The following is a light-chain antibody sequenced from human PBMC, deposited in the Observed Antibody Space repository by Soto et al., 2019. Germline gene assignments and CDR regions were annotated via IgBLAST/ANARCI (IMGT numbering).Light chain of an antibody. CDR1: QSISSSY. V-gene: IGKV3-20*01. J-gene: IGKJ1*01. Sequence: PGERASRSCRASQSISSSYFAWYQQKPGQAPRLLVYGVSSRATDVPDRFSGSGSGTDFTLTISRLEPEDFAVYYCQQYTDSRTFGQGTKVE. CDR2: GVS. CDR3: QQYTDSRT.